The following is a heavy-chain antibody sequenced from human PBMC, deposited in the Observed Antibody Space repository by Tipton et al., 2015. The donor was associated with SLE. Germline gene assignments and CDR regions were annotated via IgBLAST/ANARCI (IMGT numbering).Heavy chain of an antibody. Sequence: SLRLSCEASGFTFSDYYMSWIRQAPGRGLEWVSKISSGGTTVYYADSVKGRFTISRDKAKNSLYLQMNSLRAEDTAVYYCARGSDDGTTYLDHWGQGTLVTVSS. J-gene: IGHJ4*02. D-gene: IGHD2/OR15-2a*01. V-gene: IGHV3-11*01. CDR3: ARGSDDGTTYLDH. CDR2: ISSGGTTV. CDR1: GFTFSDYY.